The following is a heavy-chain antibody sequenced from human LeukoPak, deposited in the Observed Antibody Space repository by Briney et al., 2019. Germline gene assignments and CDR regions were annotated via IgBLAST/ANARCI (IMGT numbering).Heavy chain of an antibody. V-gene: IGHV3-7*01. CDR2: IKQDGSEK. CDR1: GFTFSSYW. CDR3: AKVAKYYYGPETYYFFEQ. J-gene: IGHJ4*02. Sequence: GGSLRLSCAASGFTFSSYWMSWVRQAPGKGLEWVANIKQDGSEKYYVDSVKGRFTISRDNAKNSLYLQMNSLRVEDTAVYYCAKVAKYYYGPETYYFFEQWGQGTPVTASS. D-gene: IGHD3-10*01.